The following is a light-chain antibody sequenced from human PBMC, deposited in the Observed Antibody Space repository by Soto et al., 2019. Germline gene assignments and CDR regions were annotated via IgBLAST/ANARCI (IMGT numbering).Light chain of an antibody. CDR2: DAS. Sequence: EIVLTQSPATLSLSPGERATLSCRASQSVSSYLDWYQQKPGQAHRLLIYDASNRATGIPARFSGSGSGTDFTLTISSLVPEDFAVYYCQQRSNWPITFGQGTRLEIK. CDR1: QSVSSY. CDR3: QQRSNWPIT. V-gene: IGKV3-11*01. J-gene: IGKJ5*01.